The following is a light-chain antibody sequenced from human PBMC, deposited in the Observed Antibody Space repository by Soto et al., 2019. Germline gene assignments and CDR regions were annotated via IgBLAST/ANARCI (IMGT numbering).Light chain of an antibody. J-gene: IGLJ1*01. CDR1: SSDVGGYNY. Sequence: QSALTQPASVSGSPGQSITISCTGTSSDVGGYNYVSWYQVHPGKAPKLMIYEVTNRPSGVSNRFSGSKSGNTASLTISGLQAEDDAKYFCSSYVTDTTPYVFGTGTKLTVL. V-gene: IGLV2-14*01. CDR2: EVT. CDR3: SSYVTDTTPYV.